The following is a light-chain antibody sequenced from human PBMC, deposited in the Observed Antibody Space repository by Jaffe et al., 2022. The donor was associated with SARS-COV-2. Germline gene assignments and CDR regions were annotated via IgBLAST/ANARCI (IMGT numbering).Light chain of an antibody. CDR2: GAS. V-gene: IGKV3-20*01. CDR1: QSVSSTY. CDR3: QQFGGSPEYT. Sequence: EIVLTQSPGTLSLSPGDRATLSCRASQSVSSTYLAWYQQKPGQAPRLLIYGASTRATGIPDRFSGSGSGTDFTLTISRLEPEDFAVYYCQQFGGSPEYTFGQGTKVEIK. J-gene: IGKJ2*01.